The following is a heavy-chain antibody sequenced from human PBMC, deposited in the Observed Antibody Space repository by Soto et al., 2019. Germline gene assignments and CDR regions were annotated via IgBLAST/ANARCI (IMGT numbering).Heavy chain of an antibody. J-gene: IGHJ5*02. CDR2: IYYSGNT. Sequence: QVQLQESGPGLVKPSQTLSLTCTVSGGSISSGGYYWSWIRQHPGKGLEWLGYIYYSGNTYYNPSLKGRLTISSDTSKNQLSMHLSSVTAAYTAVYYWARERYWSSTSCLNNWFDPWGQVTLVTVSS. CDR1: GGSISSGGYY. D-gene: IGHD2-2*01. V-gene: IGHV4-31*03. CDR3: ARERYWSSTSCLNNWFDP.